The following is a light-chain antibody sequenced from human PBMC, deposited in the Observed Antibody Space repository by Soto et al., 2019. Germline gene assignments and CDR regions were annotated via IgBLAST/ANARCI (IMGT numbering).Light chain of an antibody. Sequence: DIVLTPSPGTLSLSPGASATLSGRASPTVDSNFLAWYQQKPGQAPRLLIYAASTRATGIPARFSGSGSGTDFTLTIGSLHTEDFAVYYCQQSSSSTITFGQGTRLEIK. CDR3: QQSSSSTIT. V-gene: IGKV3-20*01. J-gene: IGKJ5*01. CDR1: PTVDSNF. CDR2: AAS.